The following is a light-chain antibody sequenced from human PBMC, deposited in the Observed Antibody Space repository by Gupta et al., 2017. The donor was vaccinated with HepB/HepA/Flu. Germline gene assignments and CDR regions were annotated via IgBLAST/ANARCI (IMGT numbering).Light chain of an antibody. CDR3: QQYNKWPPFT. V-gene: IGKV3-15*01. CDR2: GAS. J-gene: IGKJ3*01. CDR1: QSVSSN. Sequence: EIVMTQSPATLSVSPGERATLSCRASQSVSSNLAWYQQKPGQAPRLLIYGASTRATGIPARFSGSGSGTDFTLTISSLQSEDFAVYYYQQYNKWPPFTFGPGTKVDIK.